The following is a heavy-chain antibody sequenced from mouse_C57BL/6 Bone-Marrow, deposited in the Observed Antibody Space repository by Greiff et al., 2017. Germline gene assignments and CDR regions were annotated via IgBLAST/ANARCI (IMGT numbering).Heavy chain of an antibody. CDR1: GYTFTSYW. CDR3: ARRPEGDYERNPYYAMDY. Sequence: QVQLQQPGAELVRPGSSVKLSCKASGYTFTSYWMDWVKQRPGQGLEWIGNIYPSDSETHYNQKFKDKATLTVDKSSSTAYMQLSSLTSEDSAVYYGARRPEGDYERNPYYAMDYWGQGTSVTVSS. J-gene: IGHJ4*01. CDR2: IYPSDSET. D-gene: IGHD1-1*01. V-gene: IGHV1-61*01.